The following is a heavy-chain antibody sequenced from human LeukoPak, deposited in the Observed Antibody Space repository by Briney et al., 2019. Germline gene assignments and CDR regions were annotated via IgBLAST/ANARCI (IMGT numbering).Heavy chain of an antibody. CDR1: GYTFTSYD. D-gene: IGHD6-13*01. V-gene: IGHV1-2*02. CDR2: INPNSGGT. Sequence: ASVKVSCKASGYTFTSYDINWVRQAPGQGLEWMGWINPNSGGTNYAQKFQGRVTMTRDTSISTAYMELSRLRSDDTAVYYCARVRSSWVVDYWGQGTLVTVSS. J-gene: IGHJ4*02. CDR3: ARVRSSWVVDY.